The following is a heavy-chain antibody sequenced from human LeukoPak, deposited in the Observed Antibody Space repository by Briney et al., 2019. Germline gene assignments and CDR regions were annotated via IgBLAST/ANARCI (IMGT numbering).Heavy chain of an antibody. J-gene: IGHJ4*02. CDR1: GFTFNNYA. CDR2: IFGSGGSA. D-gene: IGHD3-22*01. Sequence: GGSLRLSCTASGFTFNNYAMYWVRQAPRKGLEWVAGIFGSGGSAHYADSVKGRFTISRDNSKSTVYLQMDSLRGEDTAVYYCTKTTTGYSSGQYPGWPADHWGQGALVTVPS. V-gene: IGHV3-23*01. CDR3: TKTTTGYSSGQYPGWPADH.